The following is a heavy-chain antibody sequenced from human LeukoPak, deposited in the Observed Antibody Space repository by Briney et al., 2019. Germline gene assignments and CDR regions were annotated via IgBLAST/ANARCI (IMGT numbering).Heavy chain of an antibody. CDR1: GFTFSSYA. Sequence: PGGSLRLSCAASGFTFSSYAMSWVRQAPGKGLEWVSAISGSGGSTYYADSVKGRFTISRDNSTNTLYLQMNSLRAEDTAVYYCAKPLRGNSYYDILTGYSLKNYYYYMDVWGKGTTVTVSS. J-gene: IGHJ6*03. V-gene: IGHV3-23*01. CDR3: AKPLRGNSYYDILTGYSLKNYYYYMDV. D-gene: IGHD3-9*01. CDR2: ISGSGGST.